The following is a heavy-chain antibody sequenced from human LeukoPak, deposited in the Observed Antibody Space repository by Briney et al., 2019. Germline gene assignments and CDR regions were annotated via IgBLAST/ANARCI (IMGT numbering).Heavy chain of an antibody. V-gene: IGHV4-38-2*02. CDR3: ARDRGYDYIWGESY. CDR2: IYHGGST. Sequence: SETLSLTCTVSGDSISNHYYWGWIRQPPGKGLEWIGSIYHGGSTYYNLSLKSRVTISVDTSKNQFSLKLDSVTAADTAVYFCARDRGYDYIWGESYWGQGILVTVSS. J-gene: IGHJ4*02. D-gene: IGHD3-16*01. CDR1: GDSISNHYY.